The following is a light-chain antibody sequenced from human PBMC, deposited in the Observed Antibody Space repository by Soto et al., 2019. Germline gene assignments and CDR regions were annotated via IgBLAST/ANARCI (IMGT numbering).Light chain of an antibody. CDR1: QSVSSY. Sequence: DIQMTQSPSSLSASVGDRVTITCRASQSVSSYLHWYQQIPGKAPSLLIYGASNLLSGVPSRFSGSGSGTYFTLTINNLQPEDFAINCCQQTFDTPWTFGQGTTVEVK. CDR2: GAS. J-gene: IGKJ1*01. CDR3: QQTFDTPWT. V-gene: IGKV1-39*01.